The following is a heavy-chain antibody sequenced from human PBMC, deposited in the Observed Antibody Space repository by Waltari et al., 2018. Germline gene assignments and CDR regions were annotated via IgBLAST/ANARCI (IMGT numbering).Heavy chain of an antibody. V-gene: IGHV3-66*01. D-gene: IGHD3-3*01. CDR3: VRDHHVLRFSYGLDV. CDR2: IYSGGNT. J-gene: IGHJ6*02. CDR1: GLNVNINN. Sequence: EEQLVESGGGLVQPGGSLRLSWAVVGLNVNINNMSWVRKAPGKGLEWVSAIYSGGNTYYADSVKGRFIISRDTSKNTLYLQMNSLRAEDTAIYYCVRDHHVLRFSYGLDVWGQGTTVTVSS.